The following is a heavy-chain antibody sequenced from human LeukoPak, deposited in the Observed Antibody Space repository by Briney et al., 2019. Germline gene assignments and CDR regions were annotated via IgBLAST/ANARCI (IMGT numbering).Heavy chain of an antibody. D-gene: IGHD3-22*01. CDR2: INPNSGGT. CDR1: GYTFTGYY. V-gene: IGHV1-2*02. Sequence: EASVKVSCKASGYTFTGYYMHWVRQAPGQGLEWMGWINPNSGGTNYAQKFQGRVTMTRDTSISTAYMELSRLRSDDTAVYYCARAFTMIVVVLDYWGQGTLVTVSS. CDR3: ARAFTMIVVVLDY. J-gene: IGHJ4*02.